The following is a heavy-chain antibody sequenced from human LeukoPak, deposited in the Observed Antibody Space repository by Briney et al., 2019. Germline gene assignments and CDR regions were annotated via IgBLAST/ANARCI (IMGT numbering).Heavy chain of an antibody. CDR1: GVSINDYY. V-gene: IGHV4-34*01. D-gene: IGHD3-9*01. CDR3: ARIRCGHSGSVCYNH. Sequence: SETLSLTCGVFGVSINDYYWSWIRQSPGKGREWIGEISHTEGTRYNPSLESRVTMSVDTSENQLSLKLIFVTAADTAVYYCARIRCGHSGSVCYNHWGLGTLVTVSS. J-gene: IGHJ4*02. CDR2: ISHTEGT.